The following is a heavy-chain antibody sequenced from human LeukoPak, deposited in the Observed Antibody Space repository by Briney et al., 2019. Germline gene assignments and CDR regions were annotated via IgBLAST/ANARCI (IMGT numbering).Heavy chain of an antibody. J-gene: IGHJ3*02. CDR1: GGSISSHY. CDR3: ARDDVTTVNAFDI. D-gene: IGHD4-17*01. V-gene: IGHV4-59*11. Sequence: SETLSLTCTVPGGSISSHYWSWIRQPPGKGLEWIGSIYYSGSTYYNPSLKSRVTISVDTSKNQFSLKLSSVTAADTAVYYCARDDVTTVNAFDIWGQGAMVTVSS. CDR2: IYYSGST.